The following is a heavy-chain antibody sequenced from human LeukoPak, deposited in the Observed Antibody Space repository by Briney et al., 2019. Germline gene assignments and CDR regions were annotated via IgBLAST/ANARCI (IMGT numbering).Heavy chain of an antibody. D-gene: IGHD5-24*01. CDR2: ISGSGGST. CDR3: AKGLNVEMATIMAY. CDR1: GCTFSSYA. J-gene: IGHJ4*02. V-gene: IGHV3-23*01. Sequence: GGSLRLSCAASGCTFSSYAMSWVRQAPGKGLEWVSAISGSGGSTYYADSVKGRFTISRDNSKNTLYLQMNSLRAEDTAVYYCAKGLNVEMATIMAYWGQGTLVTVSS.